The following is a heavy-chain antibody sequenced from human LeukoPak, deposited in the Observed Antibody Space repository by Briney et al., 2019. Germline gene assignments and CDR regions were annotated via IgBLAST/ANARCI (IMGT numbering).Heavy chain of an antibody. CDR1: GGSFSGYD. V-gene: IGHV4-34*01. CDR3: ARYGSGNWFDP. Sequence: SETLSLTCAVSGGSFSGYDRSWIRQPPGKGLEWIGEINHSGSTNYNPSLKSRVTISVATSKNEFSPKLSSVSAAETAVYYWARYGSGNWFDPWGQGTLVTVSS. J-gene: IGHJ5*02. D-gene: IGHD3-10*01. CDR2: INHSGST.